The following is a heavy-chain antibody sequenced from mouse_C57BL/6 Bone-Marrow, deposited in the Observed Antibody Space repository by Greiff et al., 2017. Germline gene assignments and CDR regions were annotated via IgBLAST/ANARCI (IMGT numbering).Heavy chain of an antibody. CDR2: IDPENGDT. V-gene: IGHV14-4*01. Sequence: EVKLEESGAELVRPGASVKLSCTASGFNNKDEKMQWVTQRPEQGLEWIGWIDPENGDTEYASKFPGKATITVDTSSNTAYLQLSSLTSEDTAVYYGTRIAYWGQGTLVTVSA. CDR3: TRIAY. J-gene: IGHJ3*01. CDR1: GFNNKDEK.